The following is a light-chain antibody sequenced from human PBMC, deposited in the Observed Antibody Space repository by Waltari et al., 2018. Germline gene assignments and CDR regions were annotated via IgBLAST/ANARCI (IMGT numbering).Light chain of an antibody. J-gene: IGKJ2*01. Sequence: EIVLTQSPGPLSLSPGEGVTLSCRASQSVRGTYLAWYQQKPGQAPRLLIYGASNSTTGTPHRFGGSGSGTFFTLTITGLEPEDFAVYYCQHYGTSYTFGQGTKLEI. CDR2: GAS. CDR3: QHYGTSYT. CDR1: QSVRGTY. V-gene: IGKV3-20*01.